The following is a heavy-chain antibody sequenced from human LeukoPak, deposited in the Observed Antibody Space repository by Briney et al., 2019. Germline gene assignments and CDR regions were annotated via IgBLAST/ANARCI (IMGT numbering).Heavy chain of an antibody. Sequence: GASVKVSCKASGYTFTGYYMHWVRQAPGQGLEWMGWINPNSGGTNYAQKFQGGVTMTRDTSISTAYMELSRLRSDDTAVYYCARELGRAVAGTTLDAFDIWGQGTMVTVSS. CDR3: ARELGRAVAGTTLDAFDI. CDR2: INPNSGGT. V-gene: IGHV1-2*02. D-gene: IGHD6-19*01. CDR1: GYTFTGYY. J-gene: IGHJ3*02.